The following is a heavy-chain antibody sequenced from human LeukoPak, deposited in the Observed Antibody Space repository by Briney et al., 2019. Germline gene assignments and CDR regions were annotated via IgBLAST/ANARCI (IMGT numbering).Heavy chain of an antibody. D-gene: IGHD6-13*01. CDR1: GFTFSSYA. J-gene: IGHJ4*02. CDR2: ISGSGGST. V-gene: IGHV3-23*01. CDR3: AKRYSPTFRSSWYYFDY. Sequence: PGGSLRLSCAASGFTFSSYAMSWVRQAPGKGLEWVSAISGSGGSTYYADSVKGRFTISRDNSKNTLYLQMNSLRAEDTAVYYCAKRYSPTFRSSWYYFDYWGQGTLVTVSS.